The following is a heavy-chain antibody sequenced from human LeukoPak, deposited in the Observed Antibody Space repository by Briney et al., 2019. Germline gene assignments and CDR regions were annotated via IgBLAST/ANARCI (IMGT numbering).Heavy chain of an antibody. D-gene: IGHD4-17*01. CDR2: INPKSCGT. Sequence: ASVKVSCKASGYTFTGYYMHWVRQAPGQGREWMGWINPKSCGTKYAQKFQGRVTMTRDTSIATAYMALRRLRSDDWAVYYCGRVQGYGDYFDYWGQGTLLTVSS. V-gene: IGHV1-2*02. CDR3: GRVQGYGDYFDY. J-gene: IGHJ4*02. CDR1: GYTFTGYY.